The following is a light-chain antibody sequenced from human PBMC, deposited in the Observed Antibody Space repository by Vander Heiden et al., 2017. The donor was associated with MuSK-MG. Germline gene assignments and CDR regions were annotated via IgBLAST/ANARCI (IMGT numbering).Light chain of an antibody. V-gene: IGKV1-39*01. CDR1: QSISSY. CDR3: QQSYSTLLIT. Sequence: IQMTQSPSSLSASVGDRVTITCRASQSISSYLNWYQQKPGKAPKLLIYAASSLQSGVPSRFSGSGSGTDFTLTISSLQPEDFATYYCQQSYSTLLITFGQGTRLEIK. CDR2: AAS. J-gene: IGKJ5*01.